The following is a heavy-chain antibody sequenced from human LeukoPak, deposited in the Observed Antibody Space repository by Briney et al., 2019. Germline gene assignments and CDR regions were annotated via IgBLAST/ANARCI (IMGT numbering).Heavy chain of an antibody. J-gene: IGHJ4*02. CDR1: GFTFSSYS. CDR3: ARAGIQLRPNYDY. D-gene: IGHD5-18*01. V-gene: IGHV3-21*01. CDR2: ISSSSSYI. Sequence: GGSLRLSCAASGFTFSSYSMNWVRQAPGKGLEWVSSISSSSSYIYYADSVKGRFTISRDNAKNSLYLRMNSLRSEDTAVYYCARAGIQLRPNYDYWGQGTLVTVSS.